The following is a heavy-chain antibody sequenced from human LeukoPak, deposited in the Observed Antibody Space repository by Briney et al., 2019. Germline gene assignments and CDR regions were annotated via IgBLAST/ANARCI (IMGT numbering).Heavy chain of an antibody. J-gene: IGHJ4*02. CDR1: GYTFTDHD. CDR3: VKDRVFSSSWYIVGFDY. V-gene: IGHV3-64D*09. Sequence: PGGSLRLSCAAYGYTFTDHDMVWVRRAPGKGLEWLSTITKTGSTTYYADSVKGRFTISRDNSKNTLYLQMSSLRAEDTAVYYCVKDRVFSSSWYIVGFDYWGQGTLVTVSS. D-gene: IGHD6-13*01. CDR2: ITKTGSTT.